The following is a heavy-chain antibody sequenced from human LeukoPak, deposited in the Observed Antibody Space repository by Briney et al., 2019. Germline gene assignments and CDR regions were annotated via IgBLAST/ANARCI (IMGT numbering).Heavy chain of an antibody. D-gene: IGHD5-24*01. J-gene: IGHJ4*02. CDR3: AKDVGRDGYNFEVDY. CDR1: GFTFDDYA. V-gene: IGHV3-9*01. Sequence: GGSLRLSCAASGFTFDDYAMHWVRQAPGKGLEWVSGISWNSGSIGYADSVKGRFTISRDNAKNSLYLQMNSLRAEDTALYYCAKDVGRDGYNFEVDYWDQGTLVTVSS. CDR2: ISWNSGSI.